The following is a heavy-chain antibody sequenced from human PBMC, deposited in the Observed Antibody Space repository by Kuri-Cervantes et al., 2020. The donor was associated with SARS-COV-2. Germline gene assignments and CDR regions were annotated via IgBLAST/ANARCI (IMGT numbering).Heavy chain of an antibody. D-gene: IGHD5-18*01. CDR2: IYYSGST. V-gene: IGHV4-59*01. J-gene: IGHJ4*02. CDR1: GGSISSYY. Sequence: GSLRLSCTVSGGSISSYYWSWIRQPPGKGLEWIGYIYYSGSTNYNPSLKSRVTISVGTSKNQLSLKLSSVTAADTAMYYCARGYSLIDYWGQGTLVTVSS. CDR3: ARGYSLIDY.